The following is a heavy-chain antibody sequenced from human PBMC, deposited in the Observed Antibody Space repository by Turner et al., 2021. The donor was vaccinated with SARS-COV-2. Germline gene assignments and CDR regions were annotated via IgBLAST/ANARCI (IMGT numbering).Heavy chain of an antibody. J-gene: IGHJ4*02. V-gene: IGHV3-23*04. CDR1: GFTFSSYV. CDR2: ISGSGGST. D-gene: IGHD6-19*01. CDR3: AKDPSYSSVWYGYYFDY. Sequence: EVQLVESGGGLVQPGGSLRLSCAASGFTFSSYVMSWVRQAPGKGLEWVSAISGSGGSTYYADSVKGRFTISRDNSKNTLYLQMNSLRAEDTAVYYCAKDPSYSSVWYGYYFDYWGQGTLVTVSS.